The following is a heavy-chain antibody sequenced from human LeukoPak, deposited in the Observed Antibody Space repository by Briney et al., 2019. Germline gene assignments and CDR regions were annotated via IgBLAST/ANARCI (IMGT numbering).Heavy chain of an antibody. D-gene: IGHD5-24*01. Sequence: ASVKVSCKASGYTFTSYYMHWVRQAPGQGLEWMGIINPSGGSTSYAQKFQGRVTMARDMSTSTVYMELSSLRSEDTAVYYCAIVGDGYNSVHAFDIWGQGTMVTVSS. J-gene: IGHJ3*02. V-gene: IGHV1-46*01. CDR3: AIVGDGYNSVHAFDI. CDR1: GYTFTSYY. CDR2: INPSGGST.